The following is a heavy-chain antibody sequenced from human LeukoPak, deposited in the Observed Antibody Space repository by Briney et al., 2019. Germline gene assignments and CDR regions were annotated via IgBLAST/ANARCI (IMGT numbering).Heavy chain of an antibody. V-gene: IGHV1-69*04. D-gene: IGHD3-22*01. J-gene: IGHJ4*02. CDR1: GDTISSYT. Sequence: GSSVNVSCEASGDTISSYTRSCVRQAPGQGLEWMGRIIPILGIANYAQKFQGRVTITADKSTSTAYIELSSLRSEDTAVYYCTRDSGNSSGYYLAGGGPFDYWGQGTLVTVSS. CDR3: TRDSGNSSGYYLAGGGPFDY. CDR2: IIPILGIA.